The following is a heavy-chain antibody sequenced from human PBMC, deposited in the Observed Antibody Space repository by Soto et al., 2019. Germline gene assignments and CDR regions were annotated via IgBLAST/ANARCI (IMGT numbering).Heavy chain of an antibody. CDR3: AKRGDSTSWYWFGP. Sequence: EVQLLESGGGLVQPGGSLRVSCAASGISLSNNAMSWVRQAPGKGLEWVSSISASGTSTYYADSVTGRFTISRDISSNTLYLEMHSRRADDTAVYYCAKRGDSTSWYWFGPWGQGTLVTVSS. D-gene: IGHD6-13*01. CDR2: ISASGTST. J-gene: IGHJ5*02. V-gene: IGHV3-23*01. CDR1: GISLSNNA.